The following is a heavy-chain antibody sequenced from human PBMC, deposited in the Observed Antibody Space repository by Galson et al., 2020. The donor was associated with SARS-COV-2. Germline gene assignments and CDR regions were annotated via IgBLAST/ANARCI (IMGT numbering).Heavy chain of an antibody. Sequence: HGESLKISCKGSGYTFSDYWIGWVRQVPGKGLEWMGIIYPGDSDTRYSPSFQGQVTISADGSTRTSYLQWTSLKASDSAMYFCARAPTSISNPFYFDYWGQGTRVTVSS. J-gene: IGHJ4*02. CDR3: ARAPTSISNPFYFDY. D-gene: IGHD6-6*01. CDR2: IYPGDSDT. V-gene: IGHV5-51*01. CDR1: GYTFSDYW.